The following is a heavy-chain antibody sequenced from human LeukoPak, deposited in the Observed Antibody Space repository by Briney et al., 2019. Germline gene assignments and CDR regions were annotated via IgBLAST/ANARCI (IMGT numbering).Heavy chain of an antibody. CDR1: GYTFTSYD. CDR2: MNPNSGNT. J-gene: IGHJ1*01. CDR3: ARGSAARTEYFQH. Sequence: RASVKVSCKASGYTFTSYDINWVRQATGQGLEWMGWMNPNSGNTGYAQKFQGRVTMTRNTSISTAYMELSSLRSEDTAVYYCARGSAARTEYFQHWGQGTLVTVSS. D-gene: IGHD6-6*01. V-gene: IGHV1-8*01.